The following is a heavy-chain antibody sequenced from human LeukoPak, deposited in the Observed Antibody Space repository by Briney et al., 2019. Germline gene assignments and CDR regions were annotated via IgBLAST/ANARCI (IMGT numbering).Heavy chain of an antibody. CDR2: INPDSGGT. CDR1: GYTFTGYY. J-gene: IGHJ4*02. CDR3: ARDLNKGLRYIAY. V-gene: IGHV1-2*02. Sequence: ASVTVSCKASGYTFTGYYVHWVRQAPGQGLEWMGWINPDSGGTNYAQKFQGRVTMTRDTSISTAYMELSRLRSDDTAVYYCARDLNKGLRYIAYWGQGTLGTVSS. D-gene: IGHD5-12*01.